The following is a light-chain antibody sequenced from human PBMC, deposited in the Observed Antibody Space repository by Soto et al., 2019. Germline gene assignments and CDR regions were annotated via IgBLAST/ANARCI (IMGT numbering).Light chain of an antibody. CDR3: QQVKSYPRT. V-gene: IGKV1-9*01. CDR2: AES. CDR1: QGISNN. Sequence: DIHLTQSPSFLSASVGDRVTITCRASQGISNNLAWYQQKSGKPPNLLICAESTLQSGVPSRFSGSGSGTEFTLTISSLQPEDFATYYCQQVKSYPRTFGGGTKVEIK. J-gene: IGKJ4*01.